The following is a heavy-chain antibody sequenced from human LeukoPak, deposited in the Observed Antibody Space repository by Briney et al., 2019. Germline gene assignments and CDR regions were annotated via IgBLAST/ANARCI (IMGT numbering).Heavy chain of an antibody. CDR1: GFTFSSYA. J-gene: IGHJ6*03. CDR2: ITGNGGST. V-gene: IGHV3-23*01. Sequence: GGSLRLSCAASGFTFSSYAMTWVRQAPGRGLEWVSGITGNGGSTYYADSVKGRFTISRDNAKNSLYLQMNSLRAEDTAVYYCARLEEIRGVSWYYYYMDVWGKGTTVTVSS. D-gene: IGHD3-10*01. CDR3: ARLEEIRGVSWYYYYMDV.